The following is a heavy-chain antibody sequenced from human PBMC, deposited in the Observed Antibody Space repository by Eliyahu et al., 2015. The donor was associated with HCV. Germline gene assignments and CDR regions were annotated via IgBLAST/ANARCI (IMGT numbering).Heavy chain of an antibody. CDR2: ISYDGNSK. J-gene: IGHJ6*02. CDR1: GFTFISHA. V-gene: IGHV3-30*03. Sequence: QVKLVESGGGVVQPGRSLRLSCGASGFTFISHAMXWVRQAPGKGLGWVALISYDGNSKKYADSVNGRFIISRDNSKNTLSLQMNSLRAEDTALYYCARDIDDFWSTFYHYYGMDVWGQGTAVTVSS. D-gene: IGHD3-3*01. CDR3: ARDIDDFWSTFYHYYGMDV.